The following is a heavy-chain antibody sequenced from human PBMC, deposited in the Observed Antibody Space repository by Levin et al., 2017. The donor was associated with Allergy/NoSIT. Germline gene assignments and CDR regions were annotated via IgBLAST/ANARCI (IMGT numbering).Heavy chain of an antibody. CDR2: ISNNGGRT. V-gene: IGHV3-64D*06. CDR3: VKNGDYGELGF. D-gene: IGHD4-17*01. J-gene: IGHJ4*02. CDR1: GFTFNKNT. Sequence: SGGSLRLSCSASGFTFNKNTMQWVRQAPGKGLEHVSAISNNGGRTYYTDSVKGRFTISRDNSKNTVYLQMSSLRPGDTAMYYCVKNGDYGELGFWGQGTLVTVSS.